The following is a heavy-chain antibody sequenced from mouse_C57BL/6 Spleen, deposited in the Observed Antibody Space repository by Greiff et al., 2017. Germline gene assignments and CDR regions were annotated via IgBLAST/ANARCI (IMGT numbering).Heavy chain of an antibody. CDR3: AREGDEGNYGAY. D-gene: IGHD2-1*01. V-gene: IGHV1-4*01. CDR1: GYTFTSYT. Sequence: QVQLQQSGAELARPGASVKMSCKASGYTFTSYTMHWVKQRPGQGLEWIGYINPSSGYTKYNQKFKDKATLTADKSSSTAYMQLSSLTSEDSAVDYCAREGDEGNYGAYWGQGTLVTVSA. CDR2: INPSSGYT. J-gene: IGHJ3*01.